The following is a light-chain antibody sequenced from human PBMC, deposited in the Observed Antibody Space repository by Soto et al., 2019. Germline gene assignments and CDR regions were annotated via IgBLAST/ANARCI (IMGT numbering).Light chain of an antibody. CDR3: QQRGT. J-gene: IGKJ1*01. Sequence: DIQMTQSPSTLSASVGDRVTITCRASQTIDSWLAWYQQRPGKPPNLLIYKASTLASGVPSRFSGSGSGTEFTLTINSLQPDDFATYYCQQRGTFGQGTKVDIK. CDR2: KAS. CDR1: QTIDSW. V-gene: IGKV1-5*03.